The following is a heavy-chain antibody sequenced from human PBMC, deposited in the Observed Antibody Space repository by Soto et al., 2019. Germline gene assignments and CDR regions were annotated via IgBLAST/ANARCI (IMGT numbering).Heavy chain of an antibody. CDR2: IYYSGST. CDR3: ARRKYRDGALDY. Sequence: SPTLSLTCTVSGGSISSYYWSWIRQPPGKGLEWIGYIYYSGSTNYNPSLKSRVTISVDTSKNQFSLKLSSVTAADTAVYYCARRKYRDGALDYWGQGTLVTVSS. CDR1: GGSISSYY. J-gene: IGHJ4*02. D-gene: IGHD6-6*01. V-gene: IGHV4-59*08.